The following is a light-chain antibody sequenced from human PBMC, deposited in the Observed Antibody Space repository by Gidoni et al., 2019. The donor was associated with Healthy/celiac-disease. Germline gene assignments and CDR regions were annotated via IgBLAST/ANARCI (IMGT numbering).Light chain of an antibody. Sequence: IQLTPSPSSLSASVGDRVTITCRASHSISSYLNWYQQKPGKAPKLLIYAASSLQSGVPSRFSGSGYGKDFTLNISSLQTEDFATYYCQQSYSTPRTFGQGTKVEIK. J-gene: IGKJ1*01. CDR2: AAS. CDR3: QQSYSTPRT. CDR1: HSISSY. V-gene: IGKV1-39*01.